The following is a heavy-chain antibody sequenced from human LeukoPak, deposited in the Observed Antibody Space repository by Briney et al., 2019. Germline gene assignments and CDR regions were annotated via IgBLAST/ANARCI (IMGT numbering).Heavy chain of an antibody. CDR2: ISYDGSNK. CDR1: GFTFSSYA. D-gene: IGHD7-27*01. J-gene: IGHJ4*02. Sequence: GGSLRLSCAASGFTFSSYAMHWVRQAPGKGLEWVAVISYDGSNKYYADSVKGRSTISRDNSKNTLYLQMNSLRAEDTAVYYCARAPSQQLTGALWGQGTLVTVSS. V-gene: IGHV3-30-3*01. CDR3: ARAPSQQLTGAL.